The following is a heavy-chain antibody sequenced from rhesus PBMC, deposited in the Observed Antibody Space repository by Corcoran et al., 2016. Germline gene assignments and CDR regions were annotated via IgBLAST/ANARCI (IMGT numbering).Heavy chain of an antibody. CDR3: ARARIAADGDY. CDR2: INGNSGST. J-gene: IGHJ4*01. V-gene: IGHV4-80*01. Sequence: QVQLQESGPGLVKPSETLSLTCAVSGASISSYWWNWIRQPPGKGLEWIGEINGNSGSTHDNPALKSRVTISKDAAKNQFSLKLSSVTAADTAVYYCARARIAADGDYWGQGVLVTVSS. CDR1: GASISSYW. D-gene: IGHD6-25*01.